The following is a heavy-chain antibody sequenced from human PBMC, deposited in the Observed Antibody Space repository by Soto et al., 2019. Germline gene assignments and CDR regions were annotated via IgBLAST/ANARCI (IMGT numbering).Heavy chain of an antibody. Sequence: QVQLQESGPGLVKPSQTLSLTCTVSGGSISSGGYYWSWIRQHPGKGLEWIGYIYYSGSTYYNPSLKSRVTISVDTSKNQFSLKLSSVTAADTAVYYCARGLVNGYSSSWYRGNWFDPWGQGTLVTVSS. V-gene: IGHV4-31*03. J-gene: IGHJ5*02. CDR3: ARGLVNGYSSSWYRGNWFDP. D-gene: IGHD6-13*01. CDR1: GGSISSGGYY. CDR2: IYYSGST.